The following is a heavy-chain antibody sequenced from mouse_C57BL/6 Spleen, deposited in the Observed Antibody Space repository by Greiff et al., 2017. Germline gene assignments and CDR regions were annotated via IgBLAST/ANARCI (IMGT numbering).Heavy chain of an antibody. D-gene: IGHD2-5*01. CDR1: GFTFSDYG. J-gene: IGHJ2*01. CDR3: ASGAYYSNHFDY. CDR2: ISSGSSTI. Sequence: DVQLQESGGGLVKPGGSLKLSCAASGFTFSDYGMHWVRQAPEKGLEWVAYISSGSSTIYYADTVKGRFTISRDNAKNTLFLQMTSLRSEDTAMYYCASGAYYSNHFDYWGQGTTLTVSS. V-gene: IGHV5-17*01.